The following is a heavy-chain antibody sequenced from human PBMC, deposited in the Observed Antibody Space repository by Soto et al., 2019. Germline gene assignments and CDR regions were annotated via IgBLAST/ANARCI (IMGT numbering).Heavy chain of an antibody. V-gene: IGHV4-39*01. D-gene: IGHD3-22*01. CDR1: GGSISSSSYY. CDR3: AGGGSIVATRRLMDV. J-gene: IGHJ6*03. CDR2: IYYSGST. Sequence: SETLSLTCTVSGGSISSSSYYWGWIRQPPGKGLEWIGSIYYSGSTYYNPSLKSRVTISVDTSKNQFSLKLSSVTVADTAVYYCAGGGSIVATRRLMDVWGKGTTVTVSS.